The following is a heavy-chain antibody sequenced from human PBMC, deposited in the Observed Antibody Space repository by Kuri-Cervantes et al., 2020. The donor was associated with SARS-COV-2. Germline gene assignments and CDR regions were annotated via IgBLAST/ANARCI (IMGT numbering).Heavy chain of an antibody. Sequence: GESLKISCAASGFTFSSYWMHWVRQAPGKGLEWVSYISSSGSTIYYADSVKGRFTISRDNAKNSLYLQMNSLRAEDTAVYYCARETRDSSGYYRLSLDYWGQGTLVTVSS. CDR1: GFTFSSYW. J-gene: IGHJ4*02. D-gene: IGHD3-22*01. CDR3: ARETRDSSGYYRLSLDY. V-gene: IGHV3-48*04. CDR2: ISSSGSTI.